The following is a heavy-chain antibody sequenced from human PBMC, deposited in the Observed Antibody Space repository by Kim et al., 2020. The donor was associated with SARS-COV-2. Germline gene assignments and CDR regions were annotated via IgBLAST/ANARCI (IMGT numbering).Heavy chain of an antibody. V-gene: IGHV4-59*01. CDR3: ARARRRGITIFGVVDAFDI. D-gene: IGHD3-3*01. Sequence: SRVPISVDTSKNQFSLKLSSVTAADTAVYYCARARRRGITIFGVVDAFDIWGQGTMVTVSS. J-gene: IGHJ3*02.